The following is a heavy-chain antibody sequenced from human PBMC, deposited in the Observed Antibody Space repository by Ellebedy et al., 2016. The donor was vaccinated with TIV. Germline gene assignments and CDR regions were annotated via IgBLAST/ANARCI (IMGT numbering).Heavy chain of an antibody. Sequence: GESLKISCKASGYSFTNYWIVWVRQMPGKGLEWMGVIYPGDSDTRYSPSFQGQVTITAAKYVTTAYLQWNSLKASDTAIYYCARLDGDGKALHYHGMDVWGQGTSVTVSS. CDR3: ARLDGDGKALHYHGMDV. J-gene: IGHJ6*02. V-gene: IGHV5-51*01. CDR2: IYPGDSDT. CDR1: GYSFTNYW. D-gene: IGHD4-17*01.